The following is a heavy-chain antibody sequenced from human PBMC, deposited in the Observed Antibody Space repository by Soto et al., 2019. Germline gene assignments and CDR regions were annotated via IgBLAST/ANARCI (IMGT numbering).Heavy chain of an antibody. CDR1: GFIFSNAW. CDR3: TTESYMTNIIVRFDY. Sequence: GGSLRLSCAASGFIFSNAWINWVRQAPGKGLEWVGRVKSKTDGGTTDFAAPVKGRFAISRDDSKNMVYLEMNSLKTEDKAIYYCTTESYMTNIIVRFDYWGHGTLVTVSS. V-gene: IGHV3-15*07. D-gene: IGHD4-17*01. J-gene: IGHJ4*01. CDR2: VKSKTDGGTT.